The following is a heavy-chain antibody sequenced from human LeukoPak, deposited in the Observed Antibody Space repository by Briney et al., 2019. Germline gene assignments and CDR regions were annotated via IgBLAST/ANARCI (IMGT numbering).Heavy chain of an antibody. CDR2: IYRVGST. CDR3: ARDAEGSETHSGMDV. V-gene: IGHV3-53*01. Sequence: PGGSLRLSCAASGFTFSSYAMSWVRQAPGKGLEWVSTIYRVGSTYYADSVKGRFTISRDNSKNTLYLQMNSLRAEDTAVYYCARDAEGSETHSGMDVWGQGTTVTVSS. D-gene: IGHD3-10*01. J-gene: IGHJ6*02. CDR1: GFTFSSYA.